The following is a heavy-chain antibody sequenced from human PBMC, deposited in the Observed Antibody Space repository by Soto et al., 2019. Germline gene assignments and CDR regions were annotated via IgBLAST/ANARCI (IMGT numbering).Heavy chain of an antibody. CDR3: ARGHGGGGLGY. CDR1: GGSISSYY. CDR2: IYYSGST. Sequence: QVQLQESGPGLVKPSETLSLTCTVSGGSISSYYWSWIRQPPGKGLEWIGYIYYSGSTNYNPSLKSRVTXSXXASRNQFSRKLGSVTAADTAVYYCARGHGGGGLGYWGQGTLVTVSS. V-gene: IGHV4-59*01. J-gene: IGHJ4*02. D-gene: IGHD2-15*01.